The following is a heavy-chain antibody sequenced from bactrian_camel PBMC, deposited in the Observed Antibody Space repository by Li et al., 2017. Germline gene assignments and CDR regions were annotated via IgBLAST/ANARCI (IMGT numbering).Heavy chain of an antibody. CDR2: IAYDGWVS. J-gene: IGHJ7*01. D-gene: IGHD3*01. Sequence: VQLVESGGGLVQPGESLRLSCAVSLFPVNKHHINWVRQAPGKDLEWIAQIAYDGWVSRYNDPAKGRFTISRDDAKNTLYLQMNSLKPEDTAVYYCVRASGYGMEYWGKGTQVTVS. CDR1: LFPVNKHH. V-gene: IGHV3S6*01.